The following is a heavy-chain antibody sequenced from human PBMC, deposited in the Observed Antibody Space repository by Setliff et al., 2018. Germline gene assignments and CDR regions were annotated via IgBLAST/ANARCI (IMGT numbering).Heavy chain of an antibody. CDR3: ARENSPFTYYNFWSGYNSWFDP. J-gene: IGHJ5*02. V-gene: IGHV4-4*07. D-gene: IGHD3-3*01. CDR2: IYIGGSA. Sequence: SETLSLTCTVSGGSISSYYWSWIRQPAGKGLEWIGHIYIGGSANYNPSLKSRVTMSLDKSKNQFSLKLSSVTAAGTAVYYCARENSPFTYYNFWSGYNSWFDPWGQGTLGT. CDR1: GGSISSYY.